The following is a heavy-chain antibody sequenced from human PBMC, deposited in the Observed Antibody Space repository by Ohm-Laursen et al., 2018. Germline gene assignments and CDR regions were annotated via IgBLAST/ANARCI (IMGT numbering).Heavy chain of an antibody. D-gene: IGHD1-26*01. CDR2: ISPSGGST. CDR3: ARAQSGTTTWFADF. Sequence: GASVKVSCKGFGYTFTNFYIYWLRQAPGQGLEWMGIISPSGGSTNYAQKFQGRVTMARDTSTSTVYMEPSSLRFEDSAVYFCARAQSGTTTWFADFWGQGTKVTVSS. CDR1: GYTFTNFY. V-gene: IGHV1-46*01. J-gene: IGHJ3*01.